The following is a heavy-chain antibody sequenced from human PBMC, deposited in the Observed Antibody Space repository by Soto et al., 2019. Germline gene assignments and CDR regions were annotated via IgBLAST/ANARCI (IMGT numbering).Heavy chain of an antibody. D-gene: IGHD2-21*01. CDR3: VRESVIAYAFDA. Sequence: QVQLVQSGAEVKKPGASVKVSCKASGYSFTDYAIHWVRHAPGQGLEWMAWVNGGNGDKKYSRNFEETITASRNTSAKTVNMQRSAMRSEDRALYYSVRESVIAYAFDARGKGSLVTVSS. CDR1: GYSFTDYA. CDR2: VNGGNGDK. J-gene: IGHJ5*02. V-gene: IGHV1-3*01.